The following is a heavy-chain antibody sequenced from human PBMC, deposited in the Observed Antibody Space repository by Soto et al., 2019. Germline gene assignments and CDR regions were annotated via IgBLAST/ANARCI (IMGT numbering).Heavy chain of an antibody. CDR3: GKDPNGDYVGGFEF. D-gene: IGHD4-17*01. V-gene: IGHV3-23*01. Sequence: EVQLLESGGGLVQPGGSLTLSCAASGFTFNNYAMSWVRQAPGKGLEWVSVISASGSRTFYADSVKGRFTVSRDFSKNTLSVQMDSLRAEDTAVYFCGKDPNGDYVGGFEFWGPGTMVTVSS. J-gene: IGHJ3*01. CDR2: ISASGSRT. CDR1: GFTFNNYA.